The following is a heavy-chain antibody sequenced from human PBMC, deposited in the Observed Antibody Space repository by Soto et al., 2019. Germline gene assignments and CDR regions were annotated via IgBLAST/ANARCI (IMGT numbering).Heavy chain of an antibody. CDR2: FDPEDGET. CDR1: GYTLTELS. Sequence: ASVKVSCKVSGYTLTELSMHWVRQAPGKGLEWMGGFDPEDGETIYAQKFQGRVTMTEDTSTDTAYMELSSLRSEDTAVYYCATDSGMVVVPAAPRDDAFDIWGQGTMVTVSS. D-gene: IGHD2-2*01. J-gene: IGHJ3*02. CDR3: ATDSGMVVVPAAPRDDAFDI. V-gene: IGHV1-24*01.